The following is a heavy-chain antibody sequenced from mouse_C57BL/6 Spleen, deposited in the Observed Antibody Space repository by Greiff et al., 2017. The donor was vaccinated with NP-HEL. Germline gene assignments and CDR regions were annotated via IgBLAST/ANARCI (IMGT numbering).Heavy chain of an antibody. CDR1: GYTFTSYW. V-gene: IGHV1-59*01. Sequence: QVQLQQPGAELVRPGTSVKLSCKASGYTFTSYWMHWVKQRPGQGLEWIGVIDPSDSYTNYNQKFKGKATLTVDTSSSTAYMQLSSLTSEDSAVYYCASGYGNYGFAYWGQGTLVTVSA. J-gene: IGHJ3*01. D-gene: IGHD2-1*01. CDR3: ASGYGNYGFAY. CDR2: IDPSDSYT.